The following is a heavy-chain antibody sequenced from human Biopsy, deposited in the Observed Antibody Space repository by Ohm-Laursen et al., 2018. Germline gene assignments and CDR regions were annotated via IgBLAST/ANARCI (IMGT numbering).Heavy chain of an antibody. V-gene: IGHV4-59*01. CDR1: SASINLYY. J-gene: IGHJ6*02. CDR3: ARDRIAYCTATSCDNFGLDV. D-gene: IGHD2-8*02. Sequence: SDTLSLTCTVSSASINLYYWGWIRQSPGKGLEWIGYINHSGHTNYNPSLKSRLTMSVDTSKNQFSLKLTSATAADTAVYYCARDRIAYCTATSCDNFGLDVWGQGTTVTVSS. CDR2: INHSGHT.